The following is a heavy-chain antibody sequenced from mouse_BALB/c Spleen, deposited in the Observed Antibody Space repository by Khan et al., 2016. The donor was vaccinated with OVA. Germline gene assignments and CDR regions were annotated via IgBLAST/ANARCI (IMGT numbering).Heavy chain of an antibody. CDR1: GYTFTSYD. CDR2: IFPGNGST. J-gene: IGHJ3*01. D-gene: IGHD1-1*01. CDR3: ARLGYYGSGYGFAY. Sequence: QVQLQQSGTELVKPGASVKLSCKASGYTFTSYDINWVRQRPEQGLEWIGWIFPGNGSTKYNEKFKGKATLTTDKSPSTAYMQLSRLTSEDSAVYFCARLGYYGSGYGFAYWGQGTVVTVSA. V-gene: IGHV1S56*01.